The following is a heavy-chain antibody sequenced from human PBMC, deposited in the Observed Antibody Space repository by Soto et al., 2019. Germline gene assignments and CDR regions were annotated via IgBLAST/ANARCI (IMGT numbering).Heavy chain of an antibody. V-gene: IGHV3-11*01. J-gene: IGHJ4*02. D-gene: IGHD3-22*01. CDR3: ARDPLTYDSSGYTRH. CDR2: ISSSGSTI. Sequence: GGSLRLSCSASGFIFSDYYMSWIRQAPGKGLEWVSYISSSGSTIYYADSVKGRFTISRDNAKNSLYLQMNSLRAEDTAVYYCARDPLTYDSSGYTRHWGQGTLVTVSS. CDR1: GFIFSDYY.